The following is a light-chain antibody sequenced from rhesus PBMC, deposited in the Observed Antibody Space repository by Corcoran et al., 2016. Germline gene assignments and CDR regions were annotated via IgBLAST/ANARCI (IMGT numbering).Light chain of an antibody. CDR1: QSISSW. Sequence: DIQMTQSPSSLSASVGDTVTITCRASQSISSWLAWYQQKPGKAPKLLIYKASTLQSGVPSRFSCSGSGTDFTLTISSLQSEDFAPYYGQQYSSSPRTFGQGTKVEIK. V-gene: IGKV1-22*01. CDR2: KAS. J-gene: IGKJ1*01. CDR3: QQYSSSPRT.